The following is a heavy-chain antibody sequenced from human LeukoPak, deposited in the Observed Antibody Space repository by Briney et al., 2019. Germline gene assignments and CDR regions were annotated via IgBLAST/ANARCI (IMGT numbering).Heavy chain of an antibody. V-gene: IGHV6-1*01. CDR2: TYYRSKWYN. D-gene: IGHD5-18*01. CDR3: ARDYYRPDTAMVTEFDY. J-gene: IGHJ4*02. Sequence: SQTLSLTCAISGDSVSSNSAAWNWIRQSPSRGLEWLGRTYYRSKWYNDYAVSVKSRITINPDTSKNQFSLQLSSVTAADTAVYYCARDYYRPDTAMVTEFDYWGQGTLVTVSS. CDR1: GDSVSSNSAA.